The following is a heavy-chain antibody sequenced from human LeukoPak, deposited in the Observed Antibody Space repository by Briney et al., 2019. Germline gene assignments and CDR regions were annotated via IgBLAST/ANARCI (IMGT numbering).Heavy chain of an antibody. J-gene: IGHJ1*01. V-gene: IGHV3-74*01. CDR1: GFTFNSYW. Sequence: GGSLRLSCAASGFTFNSYWMHWVRQAPGKGLVWVSRINSDGSSTSYADSVKGRFTISRDNAKNTLYLQMNSPRAEDTAVYYCATYSSLNRREFQYWGQGTLLTVSS. CDR3: ATYSSLNRREFQY. CDR2: INSDGSST. D-gene: IGHD3-22*01.